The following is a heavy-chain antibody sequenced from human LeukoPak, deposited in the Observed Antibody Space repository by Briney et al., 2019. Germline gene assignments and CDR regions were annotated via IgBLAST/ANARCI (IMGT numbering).Heavy chain of an antibody. CDR3: ASGSSGYDP. CDR2: IYSSGTT. D-gene: IGHD5-12*01. V-gene: IGHV4-4*07. Sequence: PSETLSLTCIVSGGSISNYYWSWIRQPAGKGLEWIGRIYSSGTTIYNPSLKSRVTMSVDTSKNQFSLKLSSVTAADTAVYFCASGSSGYDPWGQGTLVTVSS. J-gene: IGHJ5*02. CDR1: GGSISNYY.